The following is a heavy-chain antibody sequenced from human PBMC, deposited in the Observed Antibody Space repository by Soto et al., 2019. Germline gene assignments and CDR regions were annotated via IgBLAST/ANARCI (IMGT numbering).Heavy chain of an antibody. CDR3: ARQTTIFGVVMGMDV. CDR1: GGSISSSSYY. J-gene: IGHJ6*03. CDR2: IYYSGST. D-gene: IGHD3-3*01. Sequence: SETLSLTCTVSGGSISSSSYYWGWIRQPPGKGLEWIGSIYYSGSTYYNPSLKSRVTKSVDTSKNQFSLKLSSVTAADTAAYYCARQTTIFGVVMGMDVWGKGTTVTVSS. V-gene: IGHV4-39*01.